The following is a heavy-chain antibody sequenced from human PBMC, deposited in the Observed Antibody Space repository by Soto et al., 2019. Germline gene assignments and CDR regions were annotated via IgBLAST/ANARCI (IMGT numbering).Heavy chain of an antibody. J-gene: IGHJ6*03. CDR1: GFTFSNYE. D-gene: IGHD6-13*01. Sequence: EAQLVESGGGLVQPGGSLRLSCAASGFTFSNYEMHWVRQAPGKGLEYVSGVSNNGAHTDYAKSVKGRFTISRDNYENTLYLQMGSLRAEDMALYYCARGGYGSRWPNVYLDVWGKGNTVTVSS. CDR3: ARGGYGSRWPNVYLDV. V-gene: IGHV3-64*01. CDR2: VSNNGAHT.